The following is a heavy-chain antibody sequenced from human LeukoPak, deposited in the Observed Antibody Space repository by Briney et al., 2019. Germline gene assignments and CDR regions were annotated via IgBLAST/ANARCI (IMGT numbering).Heavy chain of an antibody. J-gene: IGHJ4*02. Sequence: GGSLRLSCAASGFTFSNAWMSWVRQAPGKGLEWVGRIKSKTDGGTTDYAAPVKGRFTISRDNAKNSLYLQMNSLRAEDTAVYYCARLGYFDWVFDYWGQGTLVTVSS. CDR1: GFTFSNAW. V-gene: IGHV3-15*01. CDR3: ARLGYFDWVFDY. D-gene: IGHD3-9*01. CDR2: IKSKTDGGTT.